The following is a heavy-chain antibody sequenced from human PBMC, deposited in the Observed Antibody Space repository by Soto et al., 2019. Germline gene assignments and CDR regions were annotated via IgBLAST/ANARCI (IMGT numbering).Heavy chain of an antibody. V-gene: IGHV4-30-2*02. Sequence: SETLSLTCAVSGGSISSGGYSWSWIRQPPGKGLEWIGYIYHSGSTYYNPSLKSRVTISVDRSKNQFSLKLSSVTAADTAVYYCARTYYDFWSGYWRWFDPWGQGTLVTVSS. J-gene: IGHJ5*02. CDR3: ARTYYDFWSGYWRWFDP. CDR1: GGSISSGGYS. D-gene: IGHD3-3*01. CDR2: IYHSGST.